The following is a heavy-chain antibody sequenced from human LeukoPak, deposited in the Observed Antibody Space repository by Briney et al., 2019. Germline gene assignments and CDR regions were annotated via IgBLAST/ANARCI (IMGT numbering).Heavy chain of an antibody. CDR3: AKDHYGDFFRGMDV. D-gene: IGHD4-17*01. V-gene: IGHV3-30*18. Sequence: GRSLRLSCAASGFTFGSYGVHWVRQAPGKGLEWVAVLSYDGSNEYYADSVKGRFTISRDNSKNTVYLQMNSVRAEDTAVYYCAKDHYGDFFRGMDVWGQGTTVTVSS. CDR1: GFTFGSYG. J-gene: IGHJ6*02. CDR2: LSYDGSNE.